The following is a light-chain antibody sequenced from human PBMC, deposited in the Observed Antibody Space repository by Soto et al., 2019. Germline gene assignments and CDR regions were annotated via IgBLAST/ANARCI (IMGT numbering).Light chain of an antibody. CDR1: QSISTY. V-gene: IGKV1-39*01. J-gene: IGKJ1*01. CDR2: ATS. CDR3: LHDYNYPLT. Sequence: DIQMTQSPSSLSASVGDRVTITCRASQSISTYLIWYQQKPGKAPKLLIYATSSLQSGVPSRFSGSGSGTDFTLTISSLQPEDFATYYCLHDYNYPLTFGRGTKVDIK.